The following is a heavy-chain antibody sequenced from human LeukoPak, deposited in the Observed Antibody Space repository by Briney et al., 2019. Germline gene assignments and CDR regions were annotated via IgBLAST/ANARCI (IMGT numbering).Heavy chain of an antibody. CDR2: IYSGGST. D-gene: IGHD4-11*01. J-gene: IGHJ6*02. CDR3: ARGGPFEVSNYYGMDV. Sequence: GGSLRLSCAASGFTFSSYAMSWVRQAPGKGLEWVSVIYSGGSTYYADSVKGRFTISRDNSKNSLYLQMNSLRAEDTAVYYCARGGPFEVSNYYGMDVWGQGTTVTVSS. CDR1: GFTFSSYA. V-gene: IGHV3-66*01.